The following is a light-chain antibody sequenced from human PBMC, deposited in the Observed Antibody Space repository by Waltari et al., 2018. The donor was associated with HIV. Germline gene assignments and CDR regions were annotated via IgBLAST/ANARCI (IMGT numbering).Light chain of an antibody. V-gene: IGLV3-19*01. J-gene: IGLJ1*01. CDR2: GAN. Sequence: SSELTQDPVLSVALGQTIKITCQGDSLRSFFPNWFQQTPGQAPILVVYGANRRPSAIPDRFSASHSGNTSSLIISDSQAVDEADYYCHSRDTDGDHYVFGGGTRVIV. CDR3: HSRDTDGDHYV. CDR1: SLRSFF.